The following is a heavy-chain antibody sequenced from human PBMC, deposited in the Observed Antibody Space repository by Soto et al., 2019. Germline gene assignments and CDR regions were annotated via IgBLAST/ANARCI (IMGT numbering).Heavy chain of an antibody. CDR3: ARRIAARDYFDY. D-gene: IGHD6-6*01. J-gene: IGHJ4*02. Sequence: SETLSLTCTVSGGSISSYYWSWIRQPPGKGLEWIGYIYYSGSTNYNPSLKSRVTISVDTSKNQFSLKLNSVTAADTAVYYCARRIAARDYFDYWGQGTQVTVSS. CDR1: GGSISSYY. CDR2: IYYSGST. V-gene: IGHV4-59*08.